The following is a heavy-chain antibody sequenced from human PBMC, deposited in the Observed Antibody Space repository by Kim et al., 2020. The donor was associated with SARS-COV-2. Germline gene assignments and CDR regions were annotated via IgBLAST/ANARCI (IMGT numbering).Heavy chain of an antibody. V-gene: IGHV3-33*01. CDR3: AREIAVAGTFLVY. D-gene: IGHD6-19*01. J-gene: IGHJ4*02. CDR2: IWYDGSNK. Sequence: GGSLRLSCAASGFTFSSYGMHWVRQAPGKGLEWVAVIWYDGSNKYYADSVKGRFTISRDNSKNTLYLQMNSLRAEDTAVYYCAREIAVAGTFLVYWGQGTLVTVSS. CDR1: GFTFSSYG.